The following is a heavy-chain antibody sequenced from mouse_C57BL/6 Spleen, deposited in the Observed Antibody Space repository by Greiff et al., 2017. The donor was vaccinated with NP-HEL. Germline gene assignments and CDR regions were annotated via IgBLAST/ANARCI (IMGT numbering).Heavy chain of an antibody. V-gene: IGHV1-82*01. D-gene: IGHD1-1*01. CDR2: LYPGDGDT. CDR3: ARGGVTTGYFDV. CDR1: GYAFSSSW. Sequence: QVQLKQSGPELVKPGASVKISCKASGYAFSSSWMHWVKQRPGQGLEWIGRLYPGDGDTNYNGKFKGKATLTADKSSSTAYMQLSSLTSEDSAVYFCARGGVTTGYFDVWGTGTTVTVSS. J-gene: IGHJ1*03.